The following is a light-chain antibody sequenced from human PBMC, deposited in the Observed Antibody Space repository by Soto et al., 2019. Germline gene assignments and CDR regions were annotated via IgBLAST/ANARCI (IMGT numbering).Light chain of an antibody. CDR2: EVT. CDR3: SSYAASNNFYFV. CDR1: SSDVCGDNY. Sequence: QSALTQPPSASGSPGQSVTISCTGTSSDVCGDNYVSLYQQYPVRAPKLMIYEVTKRPSGVPDRFSGSKSGNTASLTVSGLQAEDEADYYCSSYAASNNFYFVFGGGTKLTVL. V-gene: IGLV2-8*01. J-gene: IGLJ3*02.